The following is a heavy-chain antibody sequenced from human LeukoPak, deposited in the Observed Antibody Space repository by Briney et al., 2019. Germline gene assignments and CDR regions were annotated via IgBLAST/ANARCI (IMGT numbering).Heavy chain of an antibody. V-gene: IGHV4-34*01. CDR3: ARGLNVGYCSGGSCYSDY. CDR2: INTSGST. D-gene: IGHD2-15*01. Sequence: SETLSLTCAVDGGSFSGYYWSWIRQPPGKGLEWVGEINTSGSTNNNPSFKSRVTISGDTSKNQSSLKRISVTAADTAVYYCARGLNVGYCSGGSCYSDYWGQGSLVTVCS. J-gene: IGHJ4*02. CDR1: GGSFSGYY.